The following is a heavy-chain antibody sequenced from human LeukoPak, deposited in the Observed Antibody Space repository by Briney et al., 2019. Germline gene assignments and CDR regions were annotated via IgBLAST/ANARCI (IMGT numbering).Heavy chain of an antibody. J-gene: IGHJ4*02. D-gene: IGHD4-17*01. CDR1: GFTFSSYA. V-gene: IGHV4-34*08. CDR3: AKHEYGDLKDFDY. CDR2: INDSGST. Sequence: GSLRLSCAASGFTFSSYAMSWIRQPPGKGLEWIGEINDSGSTNYNPSLKSRVTISVDTSKNQFSLKLTSVTAADTAVYYCAKHEYGDLKDFDYWGQGILVTVSS.